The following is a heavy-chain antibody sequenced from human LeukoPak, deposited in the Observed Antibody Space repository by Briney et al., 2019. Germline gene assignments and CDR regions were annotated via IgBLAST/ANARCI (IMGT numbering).Heavy chain of an antibody. D-gene: IGHD5-12*01. V-gene: IGHV3-74*01. CDR3: AKAFSAYENWPPNWFDP. J-gene: IGHJ5*02. Sequence: GGSLRLSCAASGFTFSSYWMHWVRQAPGKGLVWVSRISGDGSITTYADSVKGRFTISRDNSKNTLYLQMSSLRAEDTAVYYCAKAFSAYENWPPNWFDPWGQGTLVTVSS. CDR2: ISGDGSIT. CDR1: GFTFSSYW.